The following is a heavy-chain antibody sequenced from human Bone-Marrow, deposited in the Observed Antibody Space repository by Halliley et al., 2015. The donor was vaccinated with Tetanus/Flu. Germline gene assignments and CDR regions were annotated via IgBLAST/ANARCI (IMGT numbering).Heavy chain of an antibody. CDR2: VHYSGST. CDR3: ARDSSWNGVDYFDS. V-gene: IGHV4-59*01. J-gene: IGHJ4*02. Sequence: TLSLTCTVSGGSINSYYWSWIRQPPGKGLEWIGYVHYSGSTNYNPSLKSRVTISVDRSKNQFSLKVRSVTAADTAVYYCARDSSWNGVDYFDSWGQGTLVTVSS. CDR1: GGSINSYY. D-gene: IGHD6-13*01.